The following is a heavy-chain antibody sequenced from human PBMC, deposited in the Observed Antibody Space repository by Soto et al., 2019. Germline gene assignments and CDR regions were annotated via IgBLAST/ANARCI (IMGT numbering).Heavy chain of an antibody. D-gene: IGHD3-16*01. CDR1: GYTFTAYY. Sequence: QVQLVQSGAEVKKPGVSVKVSCRPSGYTFTAYYIHWVRQAPGQGLEWMGWDVPNSGGTRDAQNFQGRVTMTRDTSTSTVYMELNWLRSDDTALYYCARDNYGPLDYWGQGTLVTVSS. V-gene: IGHV1-2*02. CDR2: DVPNSGGT. CDR3: ARDNYGPLDY. J-gene: IGHJ4*02.